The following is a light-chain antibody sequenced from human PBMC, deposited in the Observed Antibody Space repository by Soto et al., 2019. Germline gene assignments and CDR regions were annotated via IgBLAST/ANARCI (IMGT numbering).Light chain of an antibody. Sequence: XXASVGDRVTITCRASEDINKFLGWYQQKPGKAPNLLISSASTLRSGVPSRFSGSGSGTEFTLTISSLQPEDFATYYCQHLKTYPYTFGRGTKLEIK. CDR2: SAS. J-gene: IGKJ2*01. V-gene: IGKV1-9*01. CDR3: QHLKTYPYT. CDR1: EDINKF.